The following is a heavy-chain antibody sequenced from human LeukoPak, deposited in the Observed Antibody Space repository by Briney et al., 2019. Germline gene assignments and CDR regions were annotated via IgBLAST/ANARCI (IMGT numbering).Heavy chain of an antibody. CDR1: GGSFSGYY. CDR3: ARGSLSGSYPFVY. Sequence: SETQSLTCVVYGGSFSGYYWNWIRQPPGKGLEWIGEIDHSGTTNYNPSLKSRVPMSVDTSKNQFSLKLSSVTAADTAVYYCARGSLSGSYPFVYWGQGTLVTVSS. J-gene: IGHJ4*02. CDR2: IDHSGTT. D-gene: IGHD1-26*01. V-gene: IGHV4-34*01.